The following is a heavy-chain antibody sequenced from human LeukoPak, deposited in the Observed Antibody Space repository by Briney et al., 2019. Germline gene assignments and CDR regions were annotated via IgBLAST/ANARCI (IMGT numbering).Heavy chain of an antibody. CDR2: INPDGSST. CDR1: GLNLSNYW. D-gene: IGHD2-2*01. V-gene: IGHV3-74*01. J-gene: IGHJ4*02. CDR3: ARTIVVVPAAKILGY. Sequence: GGCLRLSCAASGLNLSNYWMHWVRQAPGEGLVWVSRINPDGSSTNYADSVKGRFTISRDNAKKTLYLHMNSLRAEDTAVYYCARTIVVVPAAKILGYWGQGTLVTVSS.